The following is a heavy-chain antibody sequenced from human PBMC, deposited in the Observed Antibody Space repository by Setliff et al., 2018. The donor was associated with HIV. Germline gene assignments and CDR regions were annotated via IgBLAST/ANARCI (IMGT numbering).Heavy chain of an antibody. Sequence: SETLSLTCTVSGGSIRSFYWSWIRQPPGKGLEWIGDIFYSGRTNYNPSLKSRVTISLDTSKIQFALDLYSVTAADTAVYYCARDHNSGTLHAFDLWGQGTKVTVSS. CDR2: IFYSGRT. V-gene: IGHV4-59*01. CDR3: ARDHNSGTLHAFDL. J-gene: IGHJ3*01. CDR1: GGSIRSFY. D-gene: IGHD1-26*01.